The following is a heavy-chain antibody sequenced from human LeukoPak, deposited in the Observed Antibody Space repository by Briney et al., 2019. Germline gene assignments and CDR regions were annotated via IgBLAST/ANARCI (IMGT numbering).Heavy chain of an antibody. CDR2: IYYSGST. V-gene: IGHV4-59*01. J-gene: IGHJ6*02. D-gene: IGHD6-13*01. CDR3: ARDHSGQQQLVYRYYYYGMDV. Sequence: PSETLSLTCTVSGGSISSYYWSWIRQSPGKGLEWIGYIYYSGSTNYNPSLKSRVTISVDTSKNQFSLKLSSVTAADTAVYYCARDHSGQQQLVYRYYYYGMDVWGQGTTVTVSS. CDR1: GGSISSYY.